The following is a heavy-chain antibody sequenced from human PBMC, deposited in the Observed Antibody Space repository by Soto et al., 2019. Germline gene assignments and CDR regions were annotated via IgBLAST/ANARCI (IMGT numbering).Heavy chain of an antibody. Sequence: QVQLQESGPGLVKPSGTLSLTCAVSGGSISSSNWWSWVRQPPGKGLEWIGEIYHSGSTNYNPSLKIRPPXSXDXXKNQFSLKLSSVTAADTAVYYCARVSGSYYYGMDVWGQGTTGTVSS. V-gene: IGHV4-4*02. CDR2: IYHSGST. D-gene: IGHD1-26*01. CDR3: ARVSGSYYYGMDV. J-gene: IGHJ6*02. CDR1: GGSISSSNW.